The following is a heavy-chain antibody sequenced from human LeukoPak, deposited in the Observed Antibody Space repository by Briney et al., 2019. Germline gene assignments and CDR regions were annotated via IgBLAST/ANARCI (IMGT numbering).Heavy chain of an antibody. CDR1: GGSISSYY. D-gene: IGHD3-3*01. Sequence: PSETLSLTCTVSGGSISSYYWSWIRQPPGKGLEWIGYIYYSGSTNYNPSLESRVTISVDASKNQFSLKLSSVTAADTAVYYCARIYDFWSGFDYWGRNPGHRLL. J-gene: IGHJ4*01. V-gene: IGHV4-59*01. CDR3: ARIYDFWSGFDY. CDR2: IYYSGST.